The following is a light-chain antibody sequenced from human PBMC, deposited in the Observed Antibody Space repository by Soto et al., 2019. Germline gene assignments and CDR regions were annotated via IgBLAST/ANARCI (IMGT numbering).Light chain of an antibody. V-gene: IGLV2-11*01. CDR2: DVS. J-gene: IGLJ1*01. CDR1: SSDVGGYNY. Sequence: QSALTQPRAVSGSPGQSVTISCTGPSSDVGGYNYVSWYQQHPGKAPKLMIYDVSKRPSGVPDRFSGSKSGNTASLTISGLQAEDEADYYCCSYAGSYTSYVFGTGTKLTVL. CDR3: CSYAGSYTSYV.